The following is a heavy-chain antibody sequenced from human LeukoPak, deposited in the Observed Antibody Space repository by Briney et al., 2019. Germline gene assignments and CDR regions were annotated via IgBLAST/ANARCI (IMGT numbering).Heavy chain of an antibody. V-gene: IGHV1-69*05. CDR3: ARMLGYSGSYNPFDY. J-gene: IGHJ4*02. CDR1: GGTFSSYA. D-gene: IGHD1-26*01. Sequence: SVEVSCKASGGTFSSYAISWVRQAPGQGLEWMGGIIPIFGTANYAQKFQGRVTITTDESTSTAYMELSSLRSEDTAVYYCARMLGYSGSYNPFDYWGQGTLVTVSS. CDR2: IIPIFGTA.